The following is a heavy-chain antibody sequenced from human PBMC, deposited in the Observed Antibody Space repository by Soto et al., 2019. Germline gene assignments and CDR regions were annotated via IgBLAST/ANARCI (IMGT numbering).Heavy chain of an antibody. CDR2: VSWNGSRT. D-gene: IGHD6-13*01. J-gene: IGHJ6*02. V-gene: IGHV3-35*01. CDR1: GFTFSNSD. CDR3: VRLGGFSDRAAAGRVLSLGMDV. Sequence: PGGSLRLSCAASGFTFSNSDMNWVRQAPGKGLEWVSGVSWNGSRTHYADSVKGRFIISRDNSRNFLYQQMNSLRPEDMAVYYCVRLGGFSDRAAAGRVLSLGMDVWGQGTTVTVSS.